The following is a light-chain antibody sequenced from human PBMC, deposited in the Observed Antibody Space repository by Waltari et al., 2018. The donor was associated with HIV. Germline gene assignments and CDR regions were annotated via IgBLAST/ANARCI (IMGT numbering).Light chain of an antibody. CDR3: CSYSGDSTLM. CDR1: RNLFPSFLL. J-gene: IGLJ3*02. V-gene: IGLV2-23*02. CDR2: DVN. Sequence: PSSMVGSPAPQSTHPFTGTRNLFPSFLLVPWYQQHPCNAPYLTLFDVNNRPPAISSRVSGSKSGNTASRTLSGLQAEDEADYYCCSYSGDSTLMFGGGTKLTVL.